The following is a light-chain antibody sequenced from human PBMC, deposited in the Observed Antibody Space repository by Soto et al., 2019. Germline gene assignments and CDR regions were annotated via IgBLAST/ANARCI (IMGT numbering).Light chain of an antibody. CDR3: QQANSYPNT. J-gene: IGKJ5*01. CDR1: QGISSW. Sequence: DIQMTQSPYSVSASVGDRVTITCRASQGISSWLGWYQKKPGKTPNLLIYATSNLQSGVPTRISSSESRKDCTLTISSLQPEDCTIYFCQQANSYPNTFGQGTLLEIK. V-gene: IGKV1-12*01. CDR2: ATS.